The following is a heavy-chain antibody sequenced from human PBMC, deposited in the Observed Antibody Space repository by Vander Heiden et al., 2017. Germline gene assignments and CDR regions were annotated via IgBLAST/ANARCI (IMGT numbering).Heavy chain of an antibody. V-gene: IGHV1-69*01. CDR3: ARVEQGGYGMDV. Sequence: QVQLVQSGAEVKQPGSSVKVSCQASGGPSSSYAISWVRQAPGQGLEWMGGIIPIFGTANYAQKFQGRVTITADESTSTAYMELSSLRSEDTAVYYCARVEQGGYGMDVWGQGTTVTVSS. CDR2: IIPIFGTA. D-gene: IGHD3-16*01. CDR1: GGPSSSYA. J-gene: IGHJ6*02.